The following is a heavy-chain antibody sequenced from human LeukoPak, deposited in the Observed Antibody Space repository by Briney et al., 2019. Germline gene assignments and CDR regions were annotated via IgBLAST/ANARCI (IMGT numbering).Heavy chain of an antibody. CDR3: ARSIQLWFFNY. D-gene: IGHD5-18*01. Sequence: SETLSLTCTVSGGSISSSSYYWGWIRQPPGTGLERIGSIYYSGSTYYNPFLKSRVTISVDTSKNQFSLKLSSVTAADTAVYYCARSIQLWFFNYWGQGTLVTVSS. J-gene: IGHJ4*02. V-gene: IGHV4-39*01. CDR1: GGSISSSSYY. CDR2: IYYSGST.